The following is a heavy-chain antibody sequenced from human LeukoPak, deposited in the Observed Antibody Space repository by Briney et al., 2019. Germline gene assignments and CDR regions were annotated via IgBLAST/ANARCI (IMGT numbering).Heavy chain of an antibody. CDR3: ARQGSGSRPLKTYYYDSSGYFFDY. CDR2: INHSGST. J-gene: IGHJ4*02. V-gene: IGHV4-34*01. CDR1: GGSFSGHY. Sequence: SETLSLTCAVYGGSFSGHYWSWIRQPPGKGLEWIGEINHSGSTNYNPSLKSRVTISVDTSKNQFSLKLSSVTAADTAVYYCARQGSGSRPLKTYYYDSSGYFFDYWGQGTLVTVSS. D-gene: IGHD3-22*01.